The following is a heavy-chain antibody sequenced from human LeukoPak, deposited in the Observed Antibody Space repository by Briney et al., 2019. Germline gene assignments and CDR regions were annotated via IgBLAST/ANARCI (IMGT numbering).Heavy chain of an antibody. J-gene: IGHJ4*02. CDR3: VRSALLTTEFYFDY. V-gene: IGHV3-23*01. D-gene: IGHD4-11*01. CDR2: ISGGGATA. CDR1: GFTYSIHA. Sequence: PGGSVRLSCAASGFTYSIHAMSWVRQTPGKGLEWVSDISGGGATAHYAYSVKGHFTISRDNAKNTLYLQMNSLRAEDTAVYYCVRSALLTTEFYFDYWGQGTLVTVSS.